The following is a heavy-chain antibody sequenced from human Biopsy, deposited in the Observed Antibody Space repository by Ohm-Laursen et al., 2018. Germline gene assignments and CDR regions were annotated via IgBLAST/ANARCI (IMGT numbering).Heavy chain of an antibody. CDR2: ISETSSYI. CDR1: GFTFSSYA. V-gene: IGHV3-21*01. D-gene: IGHD6-6*01. CDR3: ARDSGGTARAGGMDV. J-gene: IGHJ6*02. Sequence: SLRLSCAASGFTFSSYAMNWVRQAPGKGLEWISYISETSSYIYDADSVRGRFTVSRDIAKNSLYLQLNSLRVEDTAVYYCARDSGGTARAGGMDVWGQGTTVTVSS.